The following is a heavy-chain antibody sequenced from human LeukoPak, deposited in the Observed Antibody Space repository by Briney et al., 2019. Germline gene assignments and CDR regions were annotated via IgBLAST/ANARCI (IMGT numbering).Heavy chain of an antibody. CDR3: ASYYYDSSDAFDI. V-gene: IGHV4-61*02. Sequence: SQTLSLTCTVSGGSISSGSYYWSWIRQPAGKGLEWIGRIYTSGSTNYNPSLKSRVTISVDTSKNQFSLKLSSVTAADTAVYYCASYYYDSSDAFDIWGQGTMVTVSS. CDR2: IYTSGST. CDR1: GGSISSGSYY. J-gene: IGHJ3*02. D-gene: IGHD3-22*01.